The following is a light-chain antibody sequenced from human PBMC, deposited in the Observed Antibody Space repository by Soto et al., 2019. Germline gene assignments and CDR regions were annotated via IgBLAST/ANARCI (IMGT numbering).Light chain of an antibody. Sequence: QSALTQPASVSGSPGQSITISCTGTSSDVGGYNYVSWYQQHPGKAPKLMISEVSNRPSGVSYRFSGSKSGNTVSLTISGLQAEDEADYYCSSFISTNNLVAFGGGTKLTVL. CDR3: SSFISTNNLVA. V-gene: IGLV2-14*01. CDR1: SSDVGGYNY. CDR2: EVS. J-gene: IGLJ2*01.